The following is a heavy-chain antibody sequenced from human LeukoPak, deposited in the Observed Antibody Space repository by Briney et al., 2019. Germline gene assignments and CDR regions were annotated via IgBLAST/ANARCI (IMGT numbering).Heavy chain of an antibody. CDR1: GFTLSSYS. CDR3: ARESARGIYGLDV. Sequence: GGSLRLSCAASGFTLSSYSMNWVRQAPGKGLEWVSCINFSSSYIYYADSVKGRFTVSRDNAKNSLYLQMNSLGAEDTAVYYCARESARGIYGLDVWGQGTTVTVSS. J-gene: IGHJ6*02. CDR2: INFSSSYI. D-gene: IGHD3-16*01. V-gene: IGHV3-21*01.